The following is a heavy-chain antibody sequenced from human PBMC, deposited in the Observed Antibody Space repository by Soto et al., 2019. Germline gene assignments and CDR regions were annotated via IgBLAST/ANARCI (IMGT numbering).Heavy chain of an antibody. CDR2: ISGSGGST. V-gene: IGHV3-23*01. CDR3: AKPMILRFLEWLLFDY. D-gene: IGHD3-3*01. Sequence: GGSLRLSCAASGFTFSSYAMSWVRQAPGKGLEWVSAISGSGGSTYYADSVKGRFTISRDNSKNTLYLQMNSLRAEDTAVYYCAKPMILRFLEWLLFDYWGQGTLVTVSS. CDR1: GFTFSSYA. J-gene: IGHJ4*02.